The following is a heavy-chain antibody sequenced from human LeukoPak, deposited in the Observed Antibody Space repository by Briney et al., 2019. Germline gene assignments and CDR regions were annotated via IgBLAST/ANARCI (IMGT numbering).Heavy chain of an antibody. Sequence: SVKVSCKASGGTFSSYAISWVRQAPGQGLEWMGRIIPILGIANYAQKFQGRVTITADKSTSTAYMELSSLRSEDTAVYYCARARYCTNGACYTYSGYFDYWGQGTLVTVSS. CDR2: IIPILGIA. D-gene: IGHD2-8*01. J-gene: IGHJ4*02. V-gene: IGHV1-69*04. CDR3: ARARYCTNGACYTYSGYFDY. CDR1: GGTFSSYA.